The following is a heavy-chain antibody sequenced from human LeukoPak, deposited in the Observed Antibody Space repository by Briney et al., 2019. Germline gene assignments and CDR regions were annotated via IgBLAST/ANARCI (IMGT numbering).Heavy chain of an antibody. V-gene: IGHV4-39*07. J-gene: IGHJ5*02. CDR3: ARVSSSGWYLVAGRFYP. CDR2: IYYSGST. D-gene: IGHD6-19*01. Sequence: SETLSLTCTVSGGSISSSSYYWGWIRQPPGTGLEWIGSIYYSGSTYYNPSLKSRVTISVDTSENQFSLKLSSVTAADTAVYYCARVSSSGWYLVAGRFYPWGQGTLVTVSS. CDR1: GGSISSSSYY.